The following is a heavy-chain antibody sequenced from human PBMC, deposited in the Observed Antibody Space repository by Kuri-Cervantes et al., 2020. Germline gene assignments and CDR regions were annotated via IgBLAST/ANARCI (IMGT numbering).Heavy chain of an antibody. V-gene: IGHV1-69*13. J-gene: IGHJ2*01. Sequence: SVKVSCKASGGTFSSYAISWVRQAPGQGLEWMGGIIPIFGTANYAQKFQGRVTITADESTSTAYMELSSLRPEDTAVYYCARDRGYCSSTSCHSSYWYSDLWGRGTLVTVSS. CDR1: GGTFSSYA. CDR3: ARDRGYCSSTSCHSSYWYSDL. D-gene: IGHD2-2*01. CDR2: IIPIFGTA.